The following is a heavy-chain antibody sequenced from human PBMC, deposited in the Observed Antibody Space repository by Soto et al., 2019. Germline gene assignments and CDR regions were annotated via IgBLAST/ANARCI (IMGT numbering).Heavy chain of an antibody. J-gene: IGHJ6*02. CDR1: GGTFSSYA. CDR2: IIPIFGTA. V-gene: IGHV1-69*13. CDR3: ARGYSGYDARYKTPYDYYGMDV. Sequence: EASVKVSCKASGGTFSSYAISWVRQAPGQGLEWMGGIIPIFGTANYAQKFQGRVTITADESTSTAYMELSSLRSEDTAVYYCARGYSGYDARYKTPYDYYGMDVWGQGTTVTVSS. D-gene: IGHD5-12*01.